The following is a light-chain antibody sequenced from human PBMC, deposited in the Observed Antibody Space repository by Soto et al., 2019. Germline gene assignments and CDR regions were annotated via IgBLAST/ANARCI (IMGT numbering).Light chain of an antibody. CDR2: EVN. CDR1: SSDVGNYNL. Sequence: SVLTQPASVSGSPGQSIAISCTGTSSDVGNYNLVSWYQQHPGKAPRLMIFEVNKRPSGVSDRFSGSKSGNTASLTISGLQADDEADYYCYSYAGSYIHYVFGAGTKVTVL. CDR3: YSYAGSYIHYV. J-gene: IGLJ1*01. V-gene: IGLV2-23*02.